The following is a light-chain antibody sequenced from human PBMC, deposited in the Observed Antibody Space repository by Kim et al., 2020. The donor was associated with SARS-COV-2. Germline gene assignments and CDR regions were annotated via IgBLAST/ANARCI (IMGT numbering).Light chain of an antibody. CDR2: SNK. Sequence: RRATTSCSRSSSNIGSNTVNWYQQLPGTAPKLLIYSNKQRPSGVPDRFSGSKSGTSASLAISGLQSEDEADYYCAAWDDSLNGWVFGGGTQLTVL. CDR1: SSNIGSNT. V-gene: IGLV1-44*01. CDR3: AAWDDSLNGWV. J-gene: IGLJ3*02.